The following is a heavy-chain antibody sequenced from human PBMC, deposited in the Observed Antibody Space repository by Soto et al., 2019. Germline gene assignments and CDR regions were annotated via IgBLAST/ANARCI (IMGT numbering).Heavy chain of an antibody. CDR2: IKQDGSEK. Sequence: SLRLSCAASLITFSDYWISWVRQAPGKGLEWVAKIKQDGSEKLYVGSVKGRFAVSRDNAKNSLYLQMNSLRVEDTAVYFCARDFTDDAFDLWGQGTMVTVSS. J-gene: IGHJ3*01. CDR1: LITFSDYW. CDR3: ARDFTDDAFDL. V-gene: IGHV3-7*03.